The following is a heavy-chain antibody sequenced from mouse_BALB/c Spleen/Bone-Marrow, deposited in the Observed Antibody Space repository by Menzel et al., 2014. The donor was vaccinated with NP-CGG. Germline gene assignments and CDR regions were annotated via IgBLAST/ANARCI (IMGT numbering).Heavy chain of an antibody. J-gene: IGHJ4*01. D-gene: IGHD1-1*01. Sequence: VQLQQSGPELVKPGASVKIPCKASGYTFTDYNMDWVKQSHGKSLEWIGDINPNNGGTIYNQKFKGRATLTVDKSSSTAYMELRSLTSEDTAVYYCAIYYYGSSYAMDYWGQGTSVTVSS. CDR1: GYTFTDYN. CDR2: INPNNGGT. CDR3: AIYYYGSSYAMDY. V-gene: IGHV1-18*01.